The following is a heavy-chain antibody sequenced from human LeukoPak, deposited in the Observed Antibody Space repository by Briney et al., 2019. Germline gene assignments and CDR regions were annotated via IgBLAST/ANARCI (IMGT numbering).Heavy chain of an antibody. Sequence: GRSLRLSCAASGFTVSSYYTSWVRQAPGKGLERVSLLNSGGNTHYADSVRGRFTISRDNSKNTLFLQMNSLTAADTAVYYCARVSGSSGYSLDYWGQGTLVTVSS. D-gene: IGHD3-22*01. V-gene: IGHV3-53*01. CDR1: GFTVSSYY. CDR3: ARVSGSSGYSLDY. CDR2: LNSGGNT. J-gene: IGHJ4*02.